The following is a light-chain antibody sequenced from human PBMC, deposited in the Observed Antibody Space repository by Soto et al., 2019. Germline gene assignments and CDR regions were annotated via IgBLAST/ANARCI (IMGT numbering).Light chain of an antibody. CDR1: QSISSF. CDR3: QQSYSTPRMFT. V-gene: IGKV1-39*01. J-gene: IGKJ2*01. CDR2: AAS. Sequence: DIQLTQSPSSLSASVGDRVTITCRASQSISSFLNWYQQKPGKAPNLLIYAASNLQSGVPSRFSGSGSGTDFTLTISRLQPEDFATYYCQQSYSTPRMFTFGQGTKLEIK.